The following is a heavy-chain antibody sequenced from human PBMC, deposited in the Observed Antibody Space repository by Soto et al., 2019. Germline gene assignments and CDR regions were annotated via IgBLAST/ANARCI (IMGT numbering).Heavy chain of an antibody. J-gene: IGHJ4*02. Sequence: EVQLVESGGGLVKPGGSLRLSCAASGFTSSSYSMNWVRQAPGKGLEWVSSISSSSSYIYYADSVKGRFTISRDNAKNSLYLQMNSLRAEDTAVYYCARAGRGYSYGQYYFDYWGQGTLVTVSS. CDR2: ISSSSSYI. CDR1: GFTSSSYS. D-gene: IGHD5-18*01. CDR3: ARAGRGYSYGQYYFDY. V-gene: IGHV3-21*01.